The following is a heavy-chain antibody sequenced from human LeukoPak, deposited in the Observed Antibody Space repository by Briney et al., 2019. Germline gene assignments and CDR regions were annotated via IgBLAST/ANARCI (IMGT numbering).Heavy chain of an antibody. CDR3: ARANFLYCSSSTCLFDY. CDR2: INPNDGDT. CDR1: GYTFTDYY. Sequence: SSVKVSCKASGYTFTDYYMHWVRQAPGQGFEWMGWINPNDGDTNYAQKFQGRVTMTRDTSISTAHMEVSRLRSDDTAVYYCARANFLYCSSSTCLFDYWGQGTLVTVSS. J-gene: IGHJ4*02. D-gene: IGHD2-2*01. V-gene: IGHV1-2*02.